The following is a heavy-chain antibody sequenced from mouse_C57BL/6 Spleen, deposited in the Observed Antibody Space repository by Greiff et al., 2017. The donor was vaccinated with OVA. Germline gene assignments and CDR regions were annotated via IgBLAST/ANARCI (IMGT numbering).Heavy chain of an antibody. D-gene: IGHD4-1*01. Sequence: QVHVKQSGAELARPGASVKLSCKASGYTFTSYGISWVKQRTGQGLEWIGEIYPRSGNTYYNEKFKGKATLTADKSSSTAYMELRSLTSEDSAVYFCARWGTGTGYFDYWGQGTTLTVSS. CDR2: IYPRSGNT. CDR3: ARWGTGTGYFDY. J-gene: IGHJ2*01. CDR1: GYTFTSYG. V-gene: IGHV1-81*01.